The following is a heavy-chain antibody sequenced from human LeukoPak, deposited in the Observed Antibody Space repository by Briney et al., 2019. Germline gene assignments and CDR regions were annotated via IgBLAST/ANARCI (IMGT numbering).Heavy chain of an antibody. CDR2: IRKKSDRYTT. CDR1: GFTFSRNS. V-gene: IGHV3-72*01. D-gene: IGHD2-15*01. CDR3: ADIGGGGSNTR. Sequence: GGSLRLSCAASGFTFSRNSMNWVRQAPGKGLEWVGLIRKKSDRYTTEYAASVKGRFTISRDDSTNSVYLQMSSLKSEDTAVYYCADIGGGGSNTRWGEGTVVTVSS. J-gene: IGHJ1*01.